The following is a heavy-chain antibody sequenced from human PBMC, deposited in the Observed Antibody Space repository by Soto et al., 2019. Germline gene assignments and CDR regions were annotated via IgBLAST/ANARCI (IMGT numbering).Heavy chain of an antibody. CDR1: GGSISSYD. CDR2: IYYSGST. Sequence: ATQAVTWTGSGGSISSYDWSWIRQPPGKGLEWIGYIYYSGSTNYNPSLKSRVTISVDTSKNQFSLKLSSVTAADTAVYYCARDREGWFDPWGQGPLVTVS. CDR3: ARDREGWFDP. V-gene: IGHV4-59*01. J-gene: IGHJ5*02. D-gene: IGHD1-26*01.